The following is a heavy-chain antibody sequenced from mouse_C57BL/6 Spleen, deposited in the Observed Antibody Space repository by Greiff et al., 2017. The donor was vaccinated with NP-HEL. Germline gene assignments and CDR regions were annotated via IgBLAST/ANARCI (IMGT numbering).Heavy chain of an antibody. D-gene: IGHD1-1*01. CDR3: ARDYGSSPLFAY. J-gene: IGHJ3*01. CDR1: GYAFTSYW. V-gene: IGHV1-64*01. Sequence: QVQLQQPGAELVKPGAEGKGAGRVSGYAFTSYWMHWVKQRPGQGLEWIGMIHPNSGSTNYNEKFKSKATLTVDKSSSTAYMQLSSLTSEDSAVYYCARDYGSSPLFAYWGQGTLVTVSA. CDR2: IHPNSGST.